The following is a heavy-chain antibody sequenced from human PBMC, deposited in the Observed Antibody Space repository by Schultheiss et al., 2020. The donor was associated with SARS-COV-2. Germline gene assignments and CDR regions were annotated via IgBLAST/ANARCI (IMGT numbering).Heavy chain of an antibody. J-gene: IGHJ4*02. CDR2: SNAGNGNT. Sequence: ASVKVSCKASGYTFTGYYMHWVRQAPGQGLEWMGWSNAGNGNTKYSQEFQGRVTITRDTSASTAYMELRSLRSDDTAVYYCARDGSRSNGWPDVYYFDHWGQGTPVTVSS. V-gene: IGHV1/OR15-3*02. CDR3: ARDGSRSNGWPDVYYFDH. D-gene: IGHD6-19*01. CDR1: GYTFTGYY.